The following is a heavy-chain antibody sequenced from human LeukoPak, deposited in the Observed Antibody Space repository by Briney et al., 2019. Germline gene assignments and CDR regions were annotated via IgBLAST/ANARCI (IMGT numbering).Heavy chain of an antibody. CDR3: AKDNQRGGFQH. V-gene: IGHV3-43*02. CDR2: ISGDGATT. Sequence: SGGSLRLSCAASGFSFDDNAMYWVRQAPGKGLEWVSLISGDGATTCYADSVKGRFNISRDNSKSSLYLQMNSLRSEDSALYYCAKDNQRGGFQHWGQGTLVTVSS. CDR1: GFSFDDNA. D-gene: IGHD3-16*01. J-gene: IGHJ1*01.